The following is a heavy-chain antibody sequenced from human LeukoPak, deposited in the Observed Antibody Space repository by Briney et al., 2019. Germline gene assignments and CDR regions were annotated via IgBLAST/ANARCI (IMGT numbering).Heavy chain of an antibody. J-gene: IGHJ4*02. V-gene: IGHV3-9*01. CDR1: GFTFDDYA. CDR2: ISWNSGSI. Sequence: PGGSLRLSCAASGFTFDDYAMHWVRQAPGKGLEWVSGISWNSGSIGYADSVKGRFTISRDNAKNSLYLQMNSLRAEDTALYYCAKEADRHCSGGSCYFDYWGQGTLVTVSS. CDR3: AKEADRHCSGGSCYFDY. D-gene: IGHD2-15*01.